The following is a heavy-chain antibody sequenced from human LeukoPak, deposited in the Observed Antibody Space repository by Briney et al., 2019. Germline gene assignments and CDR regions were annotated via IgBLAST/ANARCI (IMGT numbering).Heavy chain of an antibody. V-gene: IGHV1-18*01. D-gene: IGHD3-22*01. CDR3: ARGPYYYDSPPAFDI. CDR2: ISAYNGNT. CDR1: GYTFTSYG. J-gene: IGHJ3*02. Sequence: GASVKVSCKASGYTFTSYGISWVRQAPGQGLEWMGWISAYNGNTNYAQKLQGRVTMTRDTSTSTVYMELSSLRSEDTAVYYCARGPYYYDSPPAFDIWGQGTTVTVSS.